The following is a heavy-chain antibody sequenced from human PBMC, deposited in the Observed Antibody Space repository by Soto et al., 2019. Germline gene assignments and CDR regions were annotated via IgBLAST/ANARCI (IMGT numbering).Heavy chain of an antibody. Sequence: PGGSLRLSCAASGFTFSSYGMHWVRQAPGKGLEWVAVIWYYGSNKYYADSVKGRFTISRDNSKNTLYLQMNSLRAEDTAAYYCARDRRYYDSSGYHRYFDYWGQGTLVTVSS. CDR1: GFTFSSYG. V-gene: IGHV3-33*01. CDR2: IWYYGSNK. J-gene: IGHJ4*02. CDR3: ARDRRYYDSSGYHRYFDY. D-gene: IGHD3-22*01.